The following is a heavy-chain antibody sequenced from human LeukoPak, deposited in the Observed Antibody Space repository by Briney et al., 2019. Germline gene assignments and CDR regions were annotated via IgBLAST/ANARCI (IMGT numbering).Heavy chain of an antibody. J-gene: IGHJ6*04. CDR2: ISSSGSTI. CDR1: GFTFCSYE. V-gene: IGHV3-48*03. D-gene: IGHD3-10*02. Sequence: PGGCLRLSCAASGFTFCSYEINGVRPALWSWPTGVSYISSSGSTIYYADSVKGRFTISRDNAKNSLYLQMNSLRAEDTAVYYCAELGITMIGGVWGKGTTVTISS. CDR3: AELGITMIGGV.